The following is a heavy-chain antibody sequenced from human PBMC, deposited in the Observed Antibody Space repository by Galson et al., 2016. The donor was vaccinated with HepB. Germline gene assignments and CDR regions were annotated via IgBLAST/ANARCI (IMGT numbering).Heavy chain of an antibody. J-gene: IGHJ6*04. D-gene: IGHD1-26*01. CDR3: AREQKYSGTDFYFAMDV. V-gene: IGHV3-30-3*01. CDR1: GFIFSQFA. Sequence: SLRLSCAASGFIFSQFAVHWVRQAPGKGLEWVAVISYDGTRKYYTDAVKGRCTVSRDDSKTTLYLQMTTLRPEDTVGYYFAREQKYSGTDFYFAMDVWGKGATVTVSS. CDR2: ISYDGTRK.